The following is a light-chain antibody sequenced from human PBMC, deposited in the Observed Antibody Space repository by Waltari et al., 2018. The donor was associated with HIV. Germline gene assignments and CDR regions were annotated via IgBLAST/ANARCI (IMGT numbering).Light chain of an antibody. CDR1: NLGDKS. Sequence: SDVLTQAPAVSVAPGETATISCEGPNLGDKSVHGYQQKPGQAPILVIPFFSERTSGIPERFSGSRSGNTATLTISRVEAGDEADYHCQMWNGDSFHPGVFGGGTRLTVL. J-gene: IGLJ3*02. CDR3: QMWNGDSFHPGV. V-gene: IGLV3-21*04. CDR2: FFS.